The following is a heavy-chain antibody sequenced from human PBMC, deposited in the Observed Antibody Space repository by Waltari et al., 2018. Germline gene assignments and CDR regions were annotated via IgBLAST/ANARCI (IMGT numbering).Heavy chain of an antibody. V-gene: IGHV3-7*03. CDR3: VRDDSTGHYYFDY. D-gene: IGHD3-22*01. J-gene: IGHJ4*02. Sequence: EVQLVESGGDLVQPGGSLRLSCAASGFPFLNCWMSWVRQAPGKGLGRVANMNEDGSEKYYVDSVEGRFTISRDNAKNSLYLQMNSLRAEDTAVYYCVRDDSTGHYYFDYWGQGTLVTVSS. CDR2: MNEDGSEK. CDR1: GFPFLNCW.